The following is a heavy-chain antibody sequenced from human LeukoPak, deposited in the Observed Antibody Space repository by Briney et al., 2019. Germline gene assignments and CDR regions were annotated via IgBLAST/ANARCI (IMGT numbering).Heavy chain of an antibody. CDR1: GFTFSSYS. D-gene: IGHD4-17*01. J-gene: IGHJ4*02. V-gene: IGHV3-48*01. Sequence: GGSLRLSCAASGFTFSSYSMNWVRQAPGKGLEWLSYISSGSSDIHYADSVKGRFTISRDNAKNSLYLQMNSLRAEDTAMYYCARDTGPVDYWGQGTLVTVSS. CDR2: ISSGSSDI. CDR3: ARDTGPVDY.